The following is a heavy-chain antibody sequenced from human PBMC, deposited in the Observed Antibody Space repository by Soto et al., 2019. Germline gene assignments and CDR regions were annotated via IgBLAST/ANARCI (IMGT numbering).Heavy chain of an antibody. CDR1: GFTFSSYA. CDR2: ISGSGGST. V-gene: IGHV3-23*01. Sequence: EVQLLESGGGLVQPGGSLRLSCAASGFTFSSYAMSWVRQAPGKGLEWVSAISGSGGSTYYADSVKGRFTISRDNSKNTLYLQMNSLRAEDTAVYYCAKSAQWLTDYYYYGMDVWGQGTTVTVSS. D-gene: IGHD6-19*01. J-gene: IGHJ6*02. CDR3: AKSAQWLTDYYYYGMDV.